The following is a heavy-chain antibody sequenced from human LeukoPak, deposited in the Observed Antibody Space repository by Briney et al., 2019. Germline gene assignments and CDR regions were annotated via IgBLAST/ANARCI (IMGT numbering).Heavy chain of an antibody. Sequence: GASVKVSCKASGGTFSSYAISWVRQAPGQGLEWMGGIIPIFGTANYAQKFQGRVTITADESTSTAYMELSSLRSEDTAVYYCAIGGTNLPRYSSSDVTARYYYGMDVWGQGTTVTVSS. V-gene: IGHV1-69*13. D-gene: IGHD6-6*01. CDR2: IIPIFGTA. J-gene: IGHJ6*02. CDR1: GGTFSSYA. CDR3: AIGGTNLPRYSSSDVTARYYYGMDV.